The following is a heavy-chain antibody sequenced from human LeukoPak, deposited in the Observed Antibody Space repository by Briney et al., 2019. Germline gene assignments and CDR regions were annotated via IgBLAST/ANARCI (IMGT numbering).Heavy chain of an antibody. J-gene: IGHJ4*02. Sequence: SETLSLTCTVSGGSISSSSYYWGWIRQPPGKGLEWIGSIYYSGSTYYNPSLKSRVTTSVDTSKNQFSLKLSSVTAADTAVYYCARVPIVVVPAATHYFDYWGQGTLVTVSS. CDR3: ARVPIVVVPAATHYFDY. D-gene: IGHD2-2*01. CDR2: IYYSGST. V-gene: IGHV4-39*07. CDR1: GGSISSSSYY.